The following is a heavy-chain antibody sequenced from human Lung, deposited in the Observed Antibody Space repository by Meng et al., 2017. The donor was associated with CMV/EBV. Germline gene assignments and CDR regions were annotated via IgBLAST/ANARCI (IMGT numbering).Heavy chain of an antibody. CDR3: ARGDYDDHFYGLDV. V-gene: IGHV4-34*01. CDR1: GGSFSGYD. D-gene: IGHD3-16*01. CDR2: MNHSGST. J-gene: IGHJ6*02. Sequence: SETLSLXCGVFGGSFSGYDWFWIRQPPGKGLEWIGEMNHSGSTNYNPSLKSRVTISVDAYKKQFSLKVSSVTAADTAVYYCARGDYDDHFYGLDVWGQGTTVTVSS.